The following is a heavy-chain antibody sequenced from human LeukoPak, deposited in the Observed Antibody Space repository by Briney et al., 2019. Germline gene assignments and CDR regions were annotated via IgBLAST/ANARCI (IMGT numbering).Heavy chain of an antibody. CDR3: ARDKSGSYFDY. CDR2: ISSSSSYI. CDR1: GFTVSSNY. V-gene: IGHV3-21*01. J-gene: IGHJ4*02. Sequence: GGSLRLSCAASGFTVSSNYMSWVRQAPGKGLEWVSSISSSSSYIYYADSVKGRFTISRDNAKNSLYLQMNSLRAEDTAVYYCARDKSGSYFDYWGQGTLVTVSS. D-gene: IGHD1-26*01.